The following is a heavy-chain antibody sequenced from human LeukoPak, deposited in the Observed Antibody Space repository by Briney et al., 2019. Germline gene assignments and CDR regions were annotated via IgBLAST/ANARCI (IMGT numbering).Heavy chain of an antibody. V-gene: IGHV4-39*07. Sequence: SETLSLTCTVSGGSISTSNYYWSWIRQPPGKGLEWIGEINHSGSTNYNPSLKSRVTISVDTSKNQFSLNLSSVTAADTAVYYCARRYAGDQNWGQGTLVTVSS. CDR3: ARRYAGDQN. D-gene: IGHD3-16*01. CDR2: INHSGST. CDR1: GGSISTSNYY. J-gene: IGHJ4*02.